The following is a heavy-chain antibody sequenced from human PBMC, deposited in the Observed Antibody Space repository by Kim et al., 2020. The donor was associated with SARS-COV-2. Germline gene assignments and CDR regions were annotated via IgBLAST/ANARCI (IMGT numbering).Heavy chain of an antibody. V-gene: IGHV4-30-2*01. D-gene: IGHD2-21*02. J-gene: IGHJ3*02. CDR3: ARAPTATRDAFDI. Sequence: YNPSLKSRVTISVDRSTNQFSLKLSSVTAADTAVYYCARAPTATRDAFDIWGQGTMVTVSS.